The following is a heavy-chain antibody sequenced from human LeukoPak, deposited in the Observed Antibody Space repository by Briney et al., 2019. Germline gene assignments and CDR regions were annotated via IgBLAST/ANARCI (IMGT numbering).Heavy chain of an antibody. CDR1: GFTFNSYS. CDR3: AKDLGKGYSYGFGY. D-gene: IGHD5-18*01. Sequence: GGSLRLSCAASGFTFNSYSMNWVRQAPGKGLEWVSSISSSSLSYIYYADSVKGRFTIFRDNSKNTLYLQMNSLRAEDTAVYYCAKDLGKGYSYGFGYWGQGTLVTVSS. V-gene: IGHV3-21*01. CDR2: ISSSSLSYI. J-gene: IGHJ4*02.